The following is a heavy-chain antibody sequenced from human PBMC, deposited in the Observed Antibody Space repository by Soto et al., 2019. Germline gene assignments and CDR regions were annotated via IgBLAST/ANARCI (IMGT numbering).Heavy chain of an antibody. CDR2: IYYSGST. J-gene: IGHJ5*02. V-gene: IGHV4-61*08. D-gene: IGHD5-18*01. CDR3: ARIPVDTYMINWFDP. Sequence: KASETLSLTCTVSGGSVSGGDYYWSWIRQPPGKGLEWIGYIYYSGSTNYNPSLKSRVSISLDTSKNQFSLRLTSVTAADTAVYYCARIPVDTYMINWFDPWGQGTLVTVSS. CDR1: GGSVSGGDYY.